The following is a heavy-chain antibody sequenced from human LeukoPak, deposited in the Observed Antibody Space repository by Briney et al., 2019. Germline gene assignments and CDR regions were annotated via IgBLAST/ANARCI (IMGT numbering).Heavy chain of an antibody. CDR1: GYTFTTYP. CDR3: AREGVYYNSGSFYFDY. V-gene: IGHV1-3*01. D-gene: IGHD3-10*01. CDR2: INAGNGNT. J-gene: IGHJ4*02. Sequence: GASVKVSCKVSGYTFTTYPMHWLRQAPGQGLEWMGWINAGNGNTKYSRRFQDRVTITRDTSANIVYMELSSLRSEDTAVYYCAREGVYYNSGSFYFDYWGQGTLVTVSS.